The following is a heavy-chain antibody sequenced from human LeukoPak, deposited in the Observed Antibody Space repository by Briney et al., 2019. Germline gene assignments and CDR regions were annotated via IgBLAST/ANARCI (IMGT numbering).Heavy chain of an antibody. CDR3: ARSKALRLDDIYY. D-gene: IGHD3-9*01. Sequence: SVKVSCKDSRGTFSTYAITWVRQAPGQGLEWMGGIIPIFGTANYAQKFQGRVTITADESTSTAYMELSTLRSDDTAVFYCARSKALRLDDIYYWGQGTLVTVSS. V-gene: IGHV1-69*13. CDR2: IIPIFGTA. CDR1: RGTFSTYA. J-gene: IGHJ4*02.